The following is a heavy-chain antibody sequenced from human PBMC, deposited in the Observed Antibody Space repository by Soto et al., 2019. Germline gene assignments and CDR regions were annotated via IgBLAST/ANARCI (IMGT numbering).Heavy chain of an antibody. Sequence: GGSLRLSCAASGFTFDDYAMHWVRQAPGKGLEWVSGISWNSGSIGYADSVKGRFTISRDNAKNSLYLQMNSLRAEDTALYYCAKVLYGSGSPMGSTDYLGQATLVTVPS. J-gene: IGHJ4*02. CDR2: ISWNSGSI. CDR3: AKVLYGSGSPMGSTDY. D-gene: IGHD3-10*01. V-gene: IGHV3-9*01. CDR1: GFTFDDYA.